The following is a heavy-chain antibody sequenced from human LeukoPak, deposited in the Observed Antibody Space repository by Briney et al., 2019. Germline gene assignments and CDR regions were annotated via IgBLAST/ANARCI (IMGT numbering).Heavy chain of an antibody. CDR2: INPKTGDT. CDR3: LYYMDV. J-gene: IGHJ6*03. CDR1: GYTFIGYH. V-gene: IGHV1-2*02. Sequence: ASVRVSCKASGYTFIGYHLYWVRLAPEQGLEWMGWINPKTGDTNYSENFKGRVTMTTDTSINTAYMDLSSLTYDDTAVYYYLYYMDVWAKGTTVIVSS.